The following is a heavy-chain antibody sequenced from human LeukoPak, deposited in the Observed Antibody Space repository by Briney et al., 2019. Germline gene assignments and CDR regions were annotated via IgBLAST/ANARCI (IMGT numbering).Heavy chain of an antibody. V-gene: IGHV3-30*18. J-gene: IGHJ4*02. D-gene: IGHD1-26*01. CDR2: ISYDGSNK. CDR3: AKDLNLSGSSYDECYCFDY. Sequence: YPGGSLRLSYAVSGFSLSSYGMHWVRQAPGKGLEWVAVISYDGSNKYYADSVKGRFTISRDNSKNTLYLQMNSLRAEDTAVYYCAKDLNLSGSSYDECYCFDYWGQGTLVTVSS. CDR1: GFSLSSYG.